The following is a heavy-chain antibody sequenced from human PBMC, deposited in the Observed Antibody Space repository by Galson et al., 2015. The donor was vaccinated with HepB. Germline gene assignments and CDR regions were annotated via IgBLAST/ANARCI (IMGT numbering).Heavy chain of an antibody. CDR3: AGGSNELGIA. CDR1: GDSVSTKSGA. V-gene: IGHV6-1*01. Sequence: CAISGDSVSTKSGAWNWIRQSPSRRLEWLGRTYYRSKWNNDYAVSVKSRITINPDTSKNQFSLQLRSVTPEDTALYYCAGGSNELGIAWGQGTLVTVSS. CDR2: TYYRSKWNN. D-gene: IGHD7-27*01. J-gene: IGHJ4*02.